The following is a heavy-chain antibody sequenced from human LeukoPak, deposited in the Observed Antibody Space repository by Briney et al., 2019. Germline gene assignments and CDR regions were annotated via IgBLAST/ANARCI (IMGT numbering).Heavy chain of an antibody. J-gene: IGHJ4*02. Sequence: PSETLSLTCTVSSGSISDYYWSWIRQPAGKGLEWIGRIYASGSTNYNPSLKSRVTMSVDTSKNQFSLKLSSVTAADTAVYYCARGSNDILTGYYNAPRTPYYFDYWGQGTLVTVSS. CDR1: SGSISDYY. CDR3: ARGSNDILTGYYNAPRTPYYFDY. D-gene: IGHD3-9*01. V-gene: IGHV4-4*07. CDR2: IYASGST.